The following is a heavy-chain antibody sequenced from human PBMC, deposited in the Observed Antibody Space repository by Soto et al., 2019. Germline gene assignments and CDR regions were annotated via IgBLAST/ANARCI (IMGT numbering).Heavy chain of an antibody. CDR3: AIDPFGGGDSQWFDP. CDR2: ISGSSSSI. V-gene: IGHV3-21*01. J-gene: IGHJ5*02. D-gene: IGHD2-21*02. CDR1: GFTFSRSA. Sequence: EVQLVESGGGLVKPGGSLRLSCAASGFTFSRSAMNWVRRAPGKGLEWVSCISGSSSSIYYADSVQGRFTISRDNAKDALYLQMNSRRAEDTAVYYCAIDPFGGGDSQWFDPWGQGTLVTVSS.